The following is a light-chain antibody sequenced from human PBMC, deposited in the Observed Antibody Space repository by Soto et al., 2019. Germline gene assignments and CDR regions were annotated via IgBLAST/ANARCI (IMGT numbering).Light chain of an antibody. CDR3: QQYTNWPYT. J-gene: IGKJ2*01. CDR2: GAS. V-gene: IGKV3-15*01. CDR1: QSVSSN. Sequence: EIVMTQSPATLSVSPGERATLSCRASQSVSSNLAWYQQKPGQAPRLLIYGASTRATGIQARFSGGGSGTEFTLTSSSLHSEDFAVYYYQQYTNWPYTFGQGTKLEIK.